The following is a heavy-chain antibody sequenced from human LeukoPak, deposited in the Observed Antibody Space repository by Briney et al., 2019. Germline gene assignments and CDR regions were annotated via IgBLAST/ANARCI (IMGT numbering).Heavy chain of an antibody. CDR2: INHSGST. CDR1: GGSFSGYY. Sequence: SETLSLTCAVYGGSFSGYYWSWIRQPPGKGLEWIGEINHSGSTNYNPSLKSRVTISVDTSKNQFSLKLSSVTAADTAVYYCARSLPLPQLDYWGQGTLVTVSS. J-gene: IGHJ4*02. CDR3: ARSLPLPQLDY. V-gene: IGHV4-34*01.